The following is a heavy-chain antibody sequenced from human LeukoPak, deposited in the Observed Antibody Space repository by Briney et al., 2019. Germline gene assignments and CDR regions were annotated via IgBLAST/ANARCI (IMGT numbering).Heavy chain of an antibody. CDR1: GFTFSSYS. V-gene: IGHV3-48*04. J-gene: IGHJ6*02. CDR2: ISSSSSII. D-gene: IGHD2-21*02. CDR3: ARDSEVGFCGGDCYTPYYYYYGMDV. Sequence: GGSLRLSCAASGFTFSSYSMNWARQAPGKGLEWVSYISSSSSIIYYADSVKGRFTISRDNAKNSLYLQMNSLRAEDTAVYYCARDSEVGFCGGDCYTPYYYYYGMDVWGQGTTVTVSS.